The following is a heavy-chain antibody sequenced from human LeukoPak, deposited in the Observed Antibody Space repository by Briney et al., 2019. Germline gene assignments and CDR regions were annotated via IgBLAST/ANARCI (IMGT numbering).Heavy chain of an antibody. CDR1: GFTFSDYY. Sequence: GGSLRLSCAASGFTFSDYYMSWIRQAPGKGLEWVSYISSGGRTIYYADSVKGRFTMSRDNAKNSLYLQMNSLRAEDTAVYYCARDPAVAAAGYMDVWGKGTTVTVSS. V-gene: IGHV3-11*04. J-gene: IGHJ6*03. D-gene: IGHD6-13*01. CDR3: ARDPAVAAAGYMDV. CDR2: ISSGGRTI.